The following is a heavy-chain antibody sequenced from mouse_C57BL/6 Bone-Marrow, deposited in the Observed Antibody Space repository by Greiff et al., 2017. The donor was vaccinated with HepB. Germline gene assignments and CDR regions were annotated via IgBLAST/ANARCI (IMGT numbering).Heavy chain of an antibody. J-gene: IGHJ1*03. D-gene: IGHD1-1*01. V-gene: IGHV6-6*01. CDR3: TRPPYYGSSYWYFDV. CDR1: GFTFSDAW. CDR2: IRNKANNHAT. Sequence: EVQVVESGGGLVQPGGSMKLSCAASGFTFSDAWMDWVRQSPEKGLEWVAEIRNKANNHATYYAESVKGRFTISRDDSKSSVYLQMNSLRAEDTGIYYCTRPPYYGSSYWYFDVWGTGTTVTVSS.